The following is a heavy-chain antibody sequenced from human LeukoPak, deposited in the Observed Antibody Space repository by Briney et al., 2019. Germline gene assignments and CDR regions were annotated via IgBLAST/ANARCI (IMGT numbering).Heavy chain of an antibody. Sequence: ASVKVSCKASGYTFTSYGISWVRQAPGQGLEWMGWISAYNGNTNYAQKLQGRVTMTTDTSTSTAYMELRSLRSDDTAVYYCARGLEGRAYCGGDCYSGGYWGQGTLVTVSS. CDR1: GYTFTSYG. D-gene: IGHD2-21*02. CDR2: ISAYNGNT. CDR3: ARGLEGRAYCGGDCYSGGY. V-gene: IGHV1-18*01. J-gene: IGHJ4*02.